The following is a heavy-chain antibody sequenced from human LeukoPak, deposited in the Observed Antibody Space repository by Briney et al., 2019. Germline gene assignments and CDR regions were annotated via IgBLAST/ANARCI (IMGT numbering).Heavy chain of an antibody. CDR2: IYYTGDT. Sequence: SETLSLTCSLSGVSISSYYWSWIRLPPGKALERIGNIYYTGDTNYNPSLQSRVTMSVDAPRGQFSLNLGSVTAADTAVYYCARGFQWHPKPNAFDIWGHGTMVTVSS. J-gene: IGHJ3*02. D-gene: IGHD2-8*01. CDR1: GVSISSYY. CDR3: ARGFQWHPKPNAFDI. V-gene: IGHV4-59*01.